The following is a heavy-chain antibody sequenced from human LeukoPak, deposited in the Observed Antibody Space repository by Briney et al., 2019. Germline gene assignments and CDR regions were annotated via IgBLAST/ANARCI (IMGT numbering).Heavy chain of an antibody. J-gene: IGHJ3*02. CDR3: AREGGDHKIGAFDI. CDR2: INPSGGST. Sequence: ASVTVSCTASGGTFSSYAISWVRQAPGQGLEWMGIINPSGGSTSYAQKFQGRVTMTRDTSTSTVYMELSSLRSEDTAVYYCAREGGDHKIGAFDIWGQGTMVTVSS. D-gene: IGHD4-17*01. V-gene: IGHV1-46*01. CDR1: GGTFSSYA.